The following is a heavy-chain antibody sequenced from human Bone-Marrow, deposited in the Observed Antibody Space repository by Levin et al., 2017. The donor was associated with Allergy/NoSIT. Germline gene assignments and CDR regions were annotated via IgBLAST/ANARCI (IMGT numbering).Heavy chain of an antibody. J-gene: IGHJ4*02. Sequence: GGSLRLSCAVSGFAFSTAIHWVRQAPGKGLEWVAVISYDGTTAYYADSVEGRFTISRDNRKNTIYLQMNSLGAEDTALYYCAKISGSHYGSSGGNADYWGQGTLVTVSS. D-gene: IGHD1-26*01. CDR1: GFAFSTA. CDR2: ISYDGTTA. V-gene: IGHV3-30*18. CDR3: AKISGSHYGSSGGNADY.